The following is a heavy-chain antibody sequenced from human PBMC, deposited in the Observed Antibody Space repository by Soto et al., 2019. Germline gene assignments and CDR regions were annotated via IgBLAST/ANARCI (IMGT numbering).Heavy chain of an antibody. CDR2: IYSIGNT. CDR1: GASIRSSAY. Sequence: PSETLSLTCTVSGASIRSSAYWGWIRQPPGKGLEWIGSIYSIGNTYYNPSLKSGVTISADTSKNQFSLKLSSVTAADTAVYYCAKSVPAAMGYYYYGMDVWGQGTTVTVSS. CDR3: AKSVPAAMGYYYYGMDV. D-gene: IGHD2-2*01. V-gene: IGHV4-39*01. J-gene: IGHJ6*02.